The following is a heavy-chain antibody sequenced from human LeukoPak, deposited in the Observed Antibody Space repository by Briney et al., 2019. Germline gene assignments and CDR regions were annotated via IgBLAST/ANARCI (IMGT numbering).Heavy chain of an antibody. D-gene: IGHD2/OR15-2a*01. J-gene: IGHJ4*02. V-gene: IGHV4-39*01. CDR1: GGSISSSSYY. Sequence: ASETLSLTCTVSGGSISSSSYYWGWIRQPPGKGLEWIGSIYYSGSTYYNPSLKSRVTISVDTSKNQFSLKLSSVTAADTAVYYCARQAPFGPLYWGQGTLVTVSS. CDR2: IYYSGST. CDR3: ARQAPFGPLY.